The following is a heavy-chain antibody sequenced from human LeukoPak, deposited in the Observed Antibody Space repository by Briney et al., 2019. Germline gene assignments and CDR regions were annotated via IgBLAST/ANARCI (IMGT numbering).Heavy chain of an antibody. D-gene: IGHD2-2*01. J-gene: IGHJ5*02. V-gene: IGHV4-59*01. CDR1: GGSISSYY. CDR3: AGDLVPAASWIDP. CDR2: IYYSGST. Sequence: PSETLSLTCTVSGGSISSYYWSWIRQPPGKGLEWIGYIYYSGSTNYNPSLKSGVTISVDTSKNQFSLKLSSVTAADTAVYYCAGDLVPAASWIDPWGQGTLVTVSS.